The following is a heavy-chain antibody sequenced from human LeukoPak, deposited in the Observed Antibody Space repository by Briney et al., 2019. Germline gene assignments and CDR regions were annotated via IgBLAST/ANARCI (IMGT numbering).Heavy chain of an antibody. CDR3: ARGGSSGFDAFDI. Sequence: SETLSLTCTVSGGSISSCYWSWIRQPAGKGLEWIGRIYTSGSTNYNPSLKSRVTMSVDTSKNQFSLKLSSVTAADTAVYYCARGGSSGFDAFDIWGQGTMVTVSS. V-gene: IGHV4-4*07. CDR2: IYTSGST. CDR1: GGSISSCY. D-gene: IGHD6-19*01. J-gene: IGHJ3*02.